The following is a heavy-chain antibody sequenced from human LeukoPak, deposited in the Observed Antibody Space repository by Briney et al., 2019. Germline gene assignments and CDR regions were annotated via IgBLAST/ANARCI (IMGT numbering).Heavy chain of an antibody. J-gene: IGHJ4*02. CDR2: SGSP. V-gene: IGHV4-61*08. D-gene: IGHD2-21*01. CDR3: TTYYVGEGGRGH. CDR1: GDSVSSAGYH. Sequence: SETLSLTCSVSGDSVSSAGYHWSWIRQAPGKGLEWIGHSGSPSYNPSLKSRVMISIDTSKNQFSLKVSTVTAADTAVYYCTTYYVGEGGRGHWGPGTQVTVSS.